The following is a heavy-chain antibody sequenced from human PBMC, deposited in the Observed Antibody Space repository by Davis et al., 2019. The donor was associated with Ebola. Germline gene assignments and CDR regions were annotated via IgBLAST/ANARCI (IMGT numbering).Heavy chain of an antibody. D-gene: IGHD3-3*01. CDR3: ARDHGFLEWSDYYGMDV. J-gene: IGHJ6*02. V-gene: IGHV4-59*01. CDR2: IYYSGST. Sequence: MPSETLSLTCTVSGGSISSYYWSWIRQPPGKGLEWIGYIYYSGSTNYNPSLKSRVTISVDTSKNQFSLKLSSVTAADTAVYYCARDHGFLEWSDYYGMDVWGQGTTVTVSS. CDR1: GGSISSYY.